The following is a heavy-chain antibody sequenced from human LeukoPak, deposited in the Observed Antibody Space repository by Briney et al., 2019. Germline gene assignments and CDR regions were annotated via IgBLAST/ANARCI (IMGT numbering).Heavy chain of an antibody. Sequence: GASVKVSCKASGYTFTSYGISWVRQAPGQGLEWMGWISAYNGNTNYVQKLQGRVTMTTDTSTSTAYMELRSLRSDDTAVYYCARDLDIVVVPAASPDAFDIWGQGTMVTVSS. CDR2: ISAYNGNT. J-gene: IGHJ3*02. V-gene: IGHV1-18*04. D-gene: IGHD2-2*01. CDR1: GYTFTSYG. CDR3: ARDLDIVVVPAASPDAFDI.